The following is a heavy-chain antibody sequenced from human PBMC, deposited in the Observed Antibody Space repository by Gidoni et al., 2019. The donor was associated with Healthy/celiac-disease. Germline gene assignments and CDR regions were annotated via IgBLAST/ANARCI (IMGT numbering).Heavy chain of an antibody. Sequence: QITLKESGPTLAKPTQTLTLTCPFSGFSLSTSGVGVGWIRHPPGNALELRALIYWNGDKRYSPSLKSRLTITKDTSKNQVVLTMTNMDPVDTATYYCAHSTFGDRIDYWGQGTLVTVSS. CDR1: GFSLSTSGVG. J-gene: IGHJ4*02. D-gene: IGHD3-16*01. V-gene: IGHV2-5*01. CDR3: AHSTFGDRIDY. CDR2: IYWNGDK.